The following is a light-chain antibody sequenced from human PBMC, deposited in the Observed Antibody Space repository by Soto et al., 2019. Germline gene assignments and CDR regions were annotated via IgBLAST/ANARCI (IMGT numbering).Light chain of an antibody. CDR2: DSS. CDR3: QQRSNFLT. CDR1: QSVSSY. J-gene: IGKJ4*01. V-gene: IGKV3-11*01. Sequence: EIVLTQSPATLSLSPGERATLSCRASQSVSSYLAWYQQKPGQAPRLLIYDSSNRATGIPARFSGSGSGTDFPLIISSLEPEDFAVYYCQQRSNFLTFGGGTKVEIK.